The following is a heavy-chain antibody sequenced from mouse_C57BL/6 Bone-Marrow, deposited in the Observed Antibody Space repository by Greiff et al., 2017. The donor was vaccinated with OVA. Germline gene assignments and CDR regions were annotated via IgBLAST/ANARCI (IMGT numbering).Heavy chain of an antibody. CDR2: IHPNSGST. Sequence: QVQLQQPGAELVKPGASVKLSCKASGYTFTSYWMHWVKQRPGQGLEWIGMIHPNSGSTNYNEKFKSKATLTVDKSSSTAYMQLSSLTSEDSAVYYCAREDDGYPSYWYFDVWGTGTTVTVSS. CDR3: AREDDGYPSYWYFDV. V-gene: IGHV1-64*01. J-gene: IGHJ1*03. D-gene: IGHD2-3*01. CDR1: GYTFTSYW.